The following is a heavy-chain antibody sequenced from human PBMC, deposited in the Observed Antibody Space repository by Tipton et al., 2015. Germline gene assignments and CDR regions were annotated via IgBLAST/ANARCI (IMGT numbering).Heavy chain of an antibody. CDR2: IYYRGST. CDR3: ARGGAGYYYDSVGYLS. Sequence: TLSLTCTVSGGSISSFYWSWIRQPPGKGLEWIGYIYYRGSTNYNPSLKSRLTISVDTSTNQFSLRLNSVTAADTAVYYCARGGAGYYYDSVGYLSWGQGTLVTVSS. CDR1: GGSISSFY. D-gene: IGHD3-22*01. V-gene: IGHV4-59*01. J-gene: IGHJ5*02.